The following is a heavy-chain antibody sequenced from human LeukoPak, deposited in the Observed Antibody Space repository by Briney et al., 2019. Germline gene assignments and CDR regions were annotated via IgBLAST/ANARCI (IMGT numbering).Heavy chain of an antibody. V-gene: IGHV3-21*01. J-gene: IGHJ4*02. CDR1: GFTFSSYS. CDR3: ARDRGESSYFDY. Sequence: GGSLRLSCAASGFTFSSYSMNLVRQAPGKGLEWVSSISSSSSYIYYADSVKGRFTISRDNAKNSLYLQMNSLRAEDTAVYYCARDRGESSYFDYWGQGTLVTVSS. D-gene: IGHD3-16*01. CDR2: ISSSSSYI.